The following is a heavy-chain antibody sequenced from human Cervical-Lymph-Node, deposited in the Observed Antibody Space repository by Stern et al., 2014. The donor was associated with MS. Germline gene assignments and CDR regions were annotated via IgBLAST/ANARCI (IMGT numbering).Heavy chain of an antibody. J-gene: IGHJ6*02. Sequence: VQLVESGGGVVQPGRSLTLSCAASGFSLINSAMHWVRQAPGNGLERVAVMSFVGGNKKYGDSVKGRFSISRDMANNTLFLQMNSLRLEDTAVYYCMGVGDAMHVWGQGTTVIVSS. V-gene: IGHV3-30*03. CDR1: GFSLINSA. CDR3: MGVGDAMHV. CDR2: MSFVGGNK.